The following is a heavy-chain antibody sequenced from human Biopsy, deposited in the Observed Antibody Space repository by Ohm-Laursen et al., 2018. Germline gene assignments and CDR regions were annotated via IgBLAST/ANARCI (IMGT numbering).Heavy chain of an antibody. CDR2: INPNSGAT. CDR1: GYSFTDYY. V-gene: IGHV1-2*02. J-gene: IGHJ4*02. D-gene: IGHD3-10*01. CDR3: ARDRMTDVFGGPTRTDVFDS. Sequence: ASVKVSCKASGYSFTDYYIHWVRQSPGQGLEWMGWINPNSGATNSAQKFRDRVTLTRDTSISAVYIDLRRLKSDDAAIYYCARDRMTDVFGGPTRTDVFDSWGQGTPVTVSS.